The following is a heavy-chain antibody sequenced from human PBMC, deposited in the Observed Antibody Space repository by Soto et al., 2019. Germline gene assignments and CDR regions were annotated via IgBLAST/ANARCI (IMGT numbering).Heavy chain of an antibody. CDR3: AKSKVRHYDFWSGTQYYYYYMDV. Sequence: GGSLRLSCAASGFTFSSYGMHWLRQAPGKGLEWVAVISYDGSNKYYADSVKGRFTISRDNSKNTLYLQMNSLRAEDTAVYYCAKSKVRHYDFWSGTQYYYYYMDVWGKGTTVTVSS. CDR1: GFTFSSYG. CDR2: ISYDGSNK. J-gene: IGHJ6*03. V-gene: IGHV3-30*18. D-gene: IGHD3-3*01.